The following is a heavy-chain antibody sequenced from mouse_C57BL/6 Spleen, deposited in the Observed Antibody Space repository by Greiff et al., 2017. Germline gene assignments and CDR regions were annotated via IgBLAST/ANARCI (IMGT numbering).Heavy chain of an antibody. CDR1: GYTFTSYG. CDR2: IYPRSGNT. D-gene: IGHD1-1*01. CDR3: ARGDHYYGSSLDAMDY. V-gene: IGHV1-81*01. Sequence: VQLQQSGAELARPGASVKLSCKASGYTFTSYGISWVKQRTGQGLEWIGEIYPRSGNTYYNEKFKGKATLTADKSSSTAYMELRSLTSEDSAVYFCARGDHYYGSSLDAMDYWGQGTSVTVSS. J-gene: IGHJ4*01.